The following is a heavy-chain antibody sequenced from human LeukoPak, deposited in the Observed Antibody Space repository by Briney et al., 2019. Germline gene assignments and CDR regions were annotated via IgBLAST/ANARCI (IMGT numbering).Heavy chain of an antibody. V-gene: IGHV1-69*13. CDR2: IIPIFGTA. CDR3: ASTTEIAVADAFDI. CDR1: GGTFSSYA. J-gene: IGHJ3*02. Sequence: SVKVSCKASGGTFSSYAISWVRQAPGQGLEWMGGIIPIFGTANYAQKFQGRVTTTADESTSTAYMELSSLRSEDTAVYYCASTTEIAVADAFDIWGQGTMVTVSS. D-gene: IGHD6-19*01.